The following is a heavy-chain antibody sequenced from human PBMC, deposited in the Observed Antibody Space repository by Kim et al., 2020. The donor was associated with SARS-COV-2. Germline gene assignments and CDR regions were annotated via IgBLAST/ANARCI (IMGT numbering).Heavy chain of an antibody. Sequence: WETLSLTCTVSGGSISSSFNYWGWIRQPPGKGLEWTGSVYHGGSTYDSPSLKRRVTVSVDTSKNEFSLKVTSGTAEDTAVYFGSRLPNDSSGYVDCWGPGLVVTVFS. CDR3: SRLPNDSSGYVDC. CDR1: GGSISSSFNY. CDR2: VYHGGST. J-gene: IGHJ4*02. V-gene: IGHV4-39*01. D-gene: IGHD3-22*01.